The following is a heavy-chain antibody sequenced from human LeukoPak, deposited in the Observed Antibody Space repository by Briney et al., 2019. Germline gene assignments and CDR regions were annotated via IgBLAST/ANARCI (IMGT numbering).Heavy chain of an antibody. Sequence: SETLSLTCAVYGGSLSGYYWSWIRQSPGKGLEWIGEINHGGSTNYNPSLKSRVTMSVDTSKNHFSLKLSSVTAADTAVYYCARGGYNSRRDNWFDPWGQGTLVTVSS. CDR1: GGSLSGYY. CDR3: ARGGYNSRRDNWFDP. V-gene: IGHV4-34*01. CDR2: INHGGST. D-gene: IGHD5-12*01. J-gene: IGHJ5*02.